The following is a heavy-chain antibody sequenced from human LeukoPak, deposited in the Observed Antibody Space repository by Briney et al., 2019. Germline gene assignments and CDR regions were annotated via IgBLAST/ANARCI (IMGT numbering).Heavy chain of an antibody. J-gene: IGHJ4*02. CDR3: ARASRRSWSGPFDY. V-gene: IGHV3-7*01. CDR2: IKQDGSEK. Sequence: GGSLRLSCAASGFTFSSYWMSWVRQAPGKGLEWVANIKQDGSEKYYVDSVKGRFTISRDNAKNSLYLQMNSLRAEDTAVYYCARASRRSWSGPFDYWGQGTLVTVSS. CDR1: GFTFSSYW. D-gene: IGHD3-3*01.